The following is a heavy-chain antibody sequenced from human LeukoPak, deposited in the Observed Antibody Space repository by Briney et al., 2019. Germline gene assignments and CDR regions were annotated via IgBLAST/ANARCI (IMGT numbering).Heavy chain of an antibody. CDR3: TGDNFDSSVKFDY. D-gene: IGHD3-22*01. V-gene: IGHV3-73*01. CDR1: GFTFSGSA. Sequence: GGSLTLSCVVSGFTFSGSAVHWVRQASGKGLEWVGRIRSKANNYATAYAASVKGRFTISRDDSKNTAYLQMNSLKTEDTAVYYCTGDNFDSSVKFDYWGQGTLVTVSS. CDR2: IRSKANNYAT. J-gene: IGHJ4*02.